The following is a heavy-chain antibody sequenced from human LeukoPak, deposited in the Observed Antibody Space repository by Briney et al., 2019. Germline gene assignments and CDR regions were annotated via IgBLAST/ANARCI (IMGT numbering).Heavy chain of an antibody. CDR2: MKLDGSEE. Sequence: PGGSLRLSCAASGFTFRSYWMSWVRQAPGKGLEWVANMKLDGSEEYYVDSVKGRFTISSDNAKNSLYLQMNSLRVDDTAVYYCASWARYCSSGSCYSWFDPWGQGTLVTVSS. CDR1: GFTFRSYW. D-gene: IGHD2-15*01. V-gene: IGHV3-7*01. CDR3: ASWARYCSSGSCYSWFDP. J-gene: IGHJ5*02.